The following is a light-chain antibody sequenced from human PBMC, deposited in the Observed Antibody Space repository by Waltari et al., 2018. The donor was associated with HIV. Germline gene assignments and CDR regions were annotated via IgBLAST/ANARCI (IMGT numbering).Light chain of an antibody. Sequence: DIQLNQAPSSVSVFVGGNVSITCRSSQSVCDKLAWYQVKTGEAPKPLIYGASNLQSGVPSRFAASVSGPEFSLTITGLQSDDSGAYFCQQAFSFPHTFGGGT. CDR1: QSVCDK. CDR3: QQAFSFPHT. V-gene: IGKV1D-12*01. J-gene: IGKJ4*01. CDR2: GAS.